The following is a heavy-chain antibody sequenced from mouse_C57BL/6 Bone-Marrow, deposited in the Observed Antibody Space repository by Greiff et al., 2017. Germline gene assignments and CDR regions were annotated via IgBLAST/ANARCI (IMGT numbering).Heavy chain of an antibody. CDR2: IHPNSGST. J-gene: IGHJ1*03. V-gene: IGHV1-64*01. Sequence: VQLQQPGAELVKPGASVKLSCKASGYTFTSYWMHWVKQRPGQGLEWIGMIHPNSGSTNYNEKFKSKATLTVDKSSSTAYMQLSSLTSEDSAVYSCARYYYGSSYDWYFEVWGTGTTVTVSS. D-gene: IGHD1-1*01. CDR3: ARYYYGSSYDWYFEV. CDR1: GYTFTSYW.